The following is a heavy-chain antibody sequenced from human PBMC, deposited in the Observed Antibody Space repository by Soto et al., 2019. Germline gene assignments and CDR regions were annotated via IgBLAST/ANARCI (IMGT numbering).Heavy chain of an antibody. CDR3: ATGVKAAAASAKDY. J-gene: IGHJ4*02. CDR2: FDPEDGET. CDR1: GYTLTELS. D-gene: IGHD6-13*01. Sequence: ASVKVSCKVSGYTLTELSMHWVRQAPGKGLEWMGGFDPEDGETIYAQKFQGRVTMTEDTSTDTAYMELSSLRSEDTAVYYCATGVKAAAASAKDYWGQGTLVTVSS. V-gene: IGHV1-24*01.